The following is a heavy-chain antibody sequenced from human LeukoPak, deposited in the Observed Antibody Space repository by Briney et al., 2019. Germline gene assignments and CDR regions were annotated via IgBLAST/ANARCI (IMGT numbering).Heavy chain of an antibody. CDR1: GFTFSSYS. CDR3: ARGSYSSSNYFDY. V-gene: IGHV3-48*01. J-gene: IGHJ4*02. Sequence: GGSPRLSCAASGFTFSSYSMNWVRHAPGKGLEWVSYISSTGSTIYYADSVRGRFTISRDNAKNSLYLQMNSLRAEDTAVYYCARGSYSSSNYFDYWGQGTLVTVSS. CDR2: ISSTGSTI. D-gene: IGHD6-6*01.